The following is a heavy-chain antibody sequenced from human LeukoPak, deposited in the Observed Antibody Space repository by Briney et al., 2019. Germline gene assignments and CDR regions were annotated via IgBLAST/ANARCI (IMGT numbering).Heavy chain of an antibody. CDR3: ARDLLRDFWSGWKGTYYYYGMDV. CDR2: IIPIFGTA. CDR1: GGTFSSCA. Sequence: GASVKVSYKASGGTFSSCAISWVRQAPGQGLEWMGGIIPIFGTANYAQKFQGRVTITADESTSTAYMELSSLRSEDTAVYYCARDLLRDFWSGWKGTYYYYGMDVWGQGTTVTVSS. J-gene: IGHJ6*02. D-gene: IGHD3-3*01. V-gene: IGHV1-69*13.